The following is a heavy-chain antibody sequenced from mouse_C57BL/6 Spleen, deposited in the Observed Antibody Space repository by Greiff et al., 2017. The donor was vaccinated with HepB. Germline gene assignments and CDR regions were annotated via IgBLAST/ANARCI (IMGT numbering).Heavy chain of an antibody. D-gene: IGHD1-1*01. Sequence: VQLQQSGAELAKPGASVKLSCKASGYTFTSYWMHWVKQRPGQGLEWIGYINPSSGYTKYNQKFKDKATLTADKSSSTAYMQLSSLTYEDSAFYYCARDGSSSYYAMDYWGQGTSVTVSS. CDR3: ARDGSSSYYAMDY. CDR1: GYTFTSYW. V-gene: IGHV1-7*01. CDR2: INPSSGYT. J-gene: IGHJ4*01.